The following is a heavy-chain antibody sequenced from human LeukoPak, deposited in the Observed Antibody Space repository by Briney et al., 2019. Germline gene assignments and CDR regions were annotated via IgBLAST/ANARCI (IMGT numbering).Heavy chain of an antibody. CDR1: GGTFSSYA. CDR3: ATPVGYGSGRILTGAYYFDY. V-gene: IGHV1-69*05. D-gene: IGHD3-10*01. CDR2: IIPIFGTA. Sequence: SVKLSCKASGGTFSSYAISWVRQAPGQGLEWMGGIIPIFGTANYAQKSQGRVTITTEESTSTAYMVLSSLRSEDTAVYYCATPVGYGSGRILTGAYYFDYWGQGTLVTVSS. J-gene: IGHJ4*02.